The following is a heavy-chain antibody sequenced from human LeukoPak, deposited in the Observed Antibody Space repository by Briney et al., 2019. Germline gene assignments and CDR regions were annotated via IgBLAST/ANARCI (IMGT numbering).Heavy chain of an antibody. CDR1: GFTFSSYW. J-gene: IGHJ4*02. D-gene: IGHD4-23*01. Sequence: GGSLRLSCAASGFTFSSYWMHWVRQVPGKGLVWVSRISSDGSTTSYAESVKGRFAISRDNAKNMLYLQMNSLRAEDTAVYYCARGSTVVTPPFDYWGQGTLVTVSS. CDR2: ISSDGSTT. CDR3: ARGSTVVTPPFDY. V-gene: IGHV3-74*01.